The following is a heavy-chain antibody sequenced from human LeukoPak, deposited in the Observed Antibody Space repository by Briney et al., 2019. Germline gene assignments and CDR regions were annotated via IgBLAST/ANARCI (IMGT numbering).Heavy chain of an antibody. CDR2: ITGGGDTT. D-gene: IGHD2-15*01. CDR1: GFTFNSYA. V-gene: IGHV3-23*01. J-gene: IGHJ4*02. CDR3: AKERSEVVVAATNY. Sequence: GGSLRLSCAASGFTFNSYAMTWVRQAPGKGLEWVSSITGGGDTTYYADSVRGRFTISRDNSKNTLSLQINSLRAEDTAVYYCAKERSEVVVAATNYWGQGALVTVSS.